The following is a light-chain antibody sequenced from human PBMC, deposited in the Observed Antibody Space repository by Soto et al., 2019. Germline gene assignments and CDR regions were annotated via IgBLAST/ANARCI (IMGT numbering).Light chain of an antibody. Sequence: EIVLTQSPGTLSLSPGERAALSCSASQTVSDTFLSWYQQKPGQAPRLLIYAASSRATGIPDRFSGRGAGTDFTLTISRLEPEDFAVYYCQQYAGSPRTFGQGTKVDIK. V-gene: IGKV3-20*01. CDR1: QTVSDTF. CDR3: QQYAGSPRT. CDR2: AAS. J-gene: IGKJ1*01.